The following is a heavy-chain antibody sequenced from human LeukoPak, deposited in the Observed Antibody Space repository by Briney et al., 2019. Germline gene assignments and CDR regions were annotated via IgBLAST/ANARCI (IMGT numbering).Heavy chain of an antibody. J-gene: IGHJ4*02. V-gene: IGHV3-23*01. CDR2: ISGSGDNT. Sequence: GGSLRLSCAASGFYFSSYAMSWVRQAPGKGLEWVSPISGSGDNTYYAESVKGRFTISRDNSKNTLFLQMNSLRAEDTAVFYCAKRSGYTTGWFFDFWGQGTLVTVSS. D-gene: IGHD6-19*01. CDR1: GFYFSSYA. CDR3: AKRSGYTTGWFFDF.